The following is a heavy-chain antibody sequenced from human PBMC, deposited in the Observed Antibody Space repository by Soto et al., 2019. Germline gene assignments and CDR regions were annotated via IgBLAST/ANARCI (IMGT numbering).Heavy chain of an antibody. V-gene: IGHV1-58*01. J-gene: IGHJ6*02. CDR1: GFTFSTSA. D-gene: IGHD1-26*01. Sequence: SVKVSCKASGFTFSTSAVQCVLQARGQRPEWMGWIVGGSGNTNYAQNSQERVIITRDMSTSTVYMELSSLRSDDTAVYFCAARRSGLYAMDVWGQGTTVTVSS. CDR3: AARRSGLYAMDV. CDR2: IVGGSGNT.